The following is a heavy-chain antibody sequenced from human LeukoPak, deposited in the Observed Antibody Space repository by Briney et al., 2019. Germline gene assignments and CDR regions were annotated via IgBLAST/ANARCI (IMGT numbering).Heavy chain of an antibody. Sequence: GGSLRLSCAASGFTVSSNYMSWVRQAPGKGLEWVSVIYSGGSTYYADSVKGRFTISRDNSKNTLYLQMNSLRAEDTAVYYCARDARVGIAAAGIDAFDIWGQGTMVTVSS. CDR2: IYSGGST. J-gene: IGHJ3*02. D-gene: IGHD6-13*01. V-gene: IGHV3-53*05. CDR3: ARDARVGIAAAGIDAFDI. CDR1: GFTVSSNY.